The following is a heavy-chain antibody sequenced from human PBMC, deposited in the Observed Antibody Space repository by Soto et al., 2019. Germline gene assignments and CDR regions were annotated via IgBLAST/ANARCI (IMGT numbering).Heavy chain of an antibody. V-gene: IGHV3-23*01. CDR3: AKTSTDYDFWSGYFAGDV. J-gene: IGHJ6*04. CDR1: GFTFSSYA. Sequence: GGSLRLSCAASGFTFSSYAMSWVRQAPGKGLEWVSAISGSGGSTYYADSVKGRFTISRDNSKNTLYLQMNSLRAEDTAVYYCAKTSTDYDFWSGYFAGDVWGKGTTVTVSS. CDR2: ISGSGGST. D-gene: IGHD3-3*01.